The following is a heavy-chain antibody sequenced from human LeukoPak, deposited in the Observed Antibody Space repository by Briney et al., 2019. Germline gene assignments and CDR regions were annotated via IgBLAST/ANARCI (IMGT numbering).Heavy chain of an antibody. CDR1: GYTFTSYD. V-gene: IGHV1-8*01. Sequence: ASVKVSCKASGYTFTSYDINWVRQATGQGLEWMGWMNPNSGNTGYAQKFRGRVTMTRNTSISTAYMELSSLRSEDTAVYYCARAGGSVAGDDYWGQGTLVTVSS. CDR2: MNPNSGNT. CDR3: ARAGGSVAGDDY. D-gene: IGHD6-19*01. J-gene: IGHJ4*02.